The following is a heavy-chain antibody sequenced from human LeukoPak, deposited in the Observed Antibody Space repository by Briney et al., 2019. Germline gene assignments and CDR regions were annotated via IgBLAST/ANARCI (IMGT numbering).Heavy chain of an antibody. CDR1: GLTFSSHW. CDR3: VGNDNY. J-gene: IGHJ4*02. D-gene: IGHD5-24*01. V-gene: IGHV3-7*01. Sequence: PGGSLRLSCAASGLTFSSHWMSWVRQAPGKGLEWVANIKQDGSEKYYVDSVKGRFTISRDNAKNSLYLQMNSLIAEDTAVYYCVGNDNYWGQGTLVTVSS. CDR2: IKQDGSEK.